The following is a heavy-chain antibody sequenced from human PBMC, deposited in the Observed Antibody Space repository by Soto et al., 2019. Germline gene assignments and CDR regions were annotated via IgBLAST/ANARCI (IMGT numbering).Heavy chain of an antibody. J-gene: IGHJ5*02. V-gene: IGHV4-31*03. CDR3: AMRDRSGFSYWLDT. Sequence: QVQLQESGPGLVKPSQTLSLTRTVSGGSISSGDYYWSWIRQHPGKGLEWIGTIYFSGTTYYNPSLKSRVTISLDTSKSQFSLKLSSVTAADTAVYYCAMRDRSGFSYWLDTWGQGTLVTVSS. CDR2: IYFSGTT. D-gene: IGHD3-22*01. CDR1: GGSISSGDYY.